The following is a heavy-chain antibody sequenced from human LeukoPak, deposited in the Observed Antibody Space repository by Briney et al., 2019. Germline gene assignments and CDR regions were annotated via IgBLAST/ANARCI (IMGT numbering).Heavy chain of an antibody. Sequence: GGSLRLSCAASGFTFSSYSMNWVRQAPGKGLEWVSYISSSSSTIYYADSVKGRFTISRDNAKNSLYLQMNSLRAEDTAVYYCAREDEDYFDYWGQGTLVTVSS. J-gene: IGHJ4*02. CDR3: AREDEDYFDY. V-gene: IGHV3-48*04. CDR1: GFTFSSYS. CDR2: ISSSSSTI.